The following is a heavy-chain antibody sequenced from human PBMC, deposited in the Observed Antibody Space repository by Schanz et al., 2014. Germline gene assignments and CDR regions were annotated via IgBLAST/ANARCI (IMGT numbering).Heavy chain of an antibody. Sequence: QVQLVQSGAEVKKPGASVKVSCKTSGYTFTDYPINWVRQAPGRRLEWMGMINPSGGSTTYAQKFQGRVTKTTDTSTSTAYMELRSLRSDDTAVYYCARVQDDILTGSEYYYGMDVWGQGTTVTVSS. J-gene: IGHJ6*02. CDR1: GYTFTDYP. CDR3: ARVQDDILTGSEYYYGMDV. V-gene: IGHV1-46*01. D-gene: IGHD3-9*01. CDR2: INPSGGST.